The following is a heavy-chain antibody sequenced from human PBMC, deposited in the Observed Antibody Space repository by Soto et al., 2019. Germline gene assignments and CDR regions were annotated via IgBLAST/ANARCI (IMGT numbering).Heavy chain of an antibody. CDR1: GYTFTSYG. D-gene: IGHD3-10*01. J-gene: IGHJ6*02. CDR2: ISAYNGNT. Sequence: QVQLVQSGAEVKKPGASVKVSCKASGYTFTSYGISWVRQAPGQGLEWMGWISAYNGNTNYAQKLQGRVTMTTDTSTSTAYMELRILRSDDTAVYYCARARGVWFGEFLKPDYYYYGMDVWGQGTTVTVSS. V-gene: IGHV1-18*01. CDR3: ARARGVWFGEFLKPDYYYYGMDV.